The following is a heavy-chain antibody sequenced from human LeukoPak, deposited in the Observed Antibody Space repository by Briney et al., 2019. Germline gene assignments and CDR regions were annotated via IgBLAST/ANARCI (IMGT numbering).Heavy chain of an antibody. Sequence: SETLSLTCSVSGGSIISSRDHWDWIRQPPGKGLEWIASVHYSGTAYYNPSLNSRVTISEDTSKNQFYLNLSSVTAADTAVYYCARRYYYNLGSFPFDFWGQGTLVTVSS. V-gene: IGHV4-39*07. J-gene: IGHJ4*02. CDR2: VHYSGTA. CDR3: ARRYYYNLGSFPFDF. D-gene: IGHD3-10*01. CDR1: GGSIISSRDH.